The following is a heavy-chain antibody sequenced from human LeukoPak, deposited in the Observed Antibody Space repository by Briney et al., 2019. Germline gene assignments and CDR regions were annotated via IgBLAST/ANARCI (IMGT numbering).Heavy chain of an antibody. CDR1: GYTFTGYY. D-gene: IGHD6-6*01. V-gene: IGHV1-2*06. Sequence: GASVKVSCKASGYTFTGYYMHWVRQAPGQGLEWMGRINPNSGGTNYAQKFQGRVTMTRDTSISTAYMELSRLRSDDTAVYYCARESMAARGAWEYWGQGTLVTVSS. CDR3: ARESMAARGAWEY. CDR2: INPNSGGT. J-gene: IGHJ4*02.